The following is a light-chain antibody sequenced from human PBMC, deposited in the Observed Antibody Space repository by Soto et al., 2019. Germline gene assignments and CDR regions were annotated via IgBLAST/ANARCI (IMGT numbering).Light chain of an antibody. Sequence: IHSTQSHSTLSGSVGDRVTITCRASQTISSWLAWYQQKPGKAPKLLIYKASTLKSGVPSRFSGSGSGTEFTLTISSLQPDDFATYYAQQYNRYCTFGQGTKVDIK. CDR1: QTISSW. J-gene: IGKJ2*02. CDR3: QQYNRYCT. CDR2: KAS. V-gene: IGKV1-5*03.